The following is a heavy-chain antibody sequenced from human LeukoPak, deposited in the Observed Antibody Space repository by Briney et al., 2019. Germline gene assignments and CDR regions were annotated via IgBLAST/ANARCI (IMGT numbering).Heavy chain of an antibody. J-gene: IGHJ3*02. CDR2: VTHDGSKM. CDR3: VRGGSEVVVAAALGAFDI. CDR1: GFTFSSYW. Sequence: GGSLRLSCAASGFTFSSYWMSWVRQAPGKGFDWVTVVTHDGSKMYYADSVEGRFIISRDNSKDMVYLQMNRLTSEDTAMYYCVRGGSEVVVAAALGAFDIWGQGTMVTVSS. D-gene: IGHD2-15*01. V-gene: IGHV3-30*13.